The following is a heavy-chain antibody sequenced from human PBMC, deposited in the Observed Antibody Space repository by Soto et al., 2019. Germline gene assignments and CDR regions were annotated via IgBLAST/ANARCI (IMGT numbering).Heavy chain of an antibody. CDR2: IYPGDSDT. D-gene: IGHD4-17*01. J-gene: IGHJ4*02. CDR1: GYSFTSYW. V-gene: IGHV5-51*01. CDR3: ARTPPEGYGGNPYYFDY. Sequence: GESLKISCKGSGYSFTSYWIGWVRQMPGKGLEWMGIIYPGDSDTRYSPSFQGQVTISADKSISTAYLQWSSLKASDTAMYYCARTPPEGYGGNPYYFDYWGQGTLVTVSS.